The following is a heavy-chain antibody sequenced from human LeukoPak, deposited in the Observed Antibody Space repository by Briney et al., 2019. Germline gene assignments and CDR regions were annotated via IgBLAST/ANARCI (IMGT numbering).Heavy chain of an antibody. J-gene: IGHJ4*02. CDR2: THHSGAT. CDR3: ARIADCSGGSCYSGRLDY. V-gene: IGHV4-59*01. D-gene: IGHD2-15*01. Sequence: SETLSLTCSVSGVSITSNYWSWIRQPPGKGLEWLGYTHHSGATSYNPSLKSRSTMSLDTSNNQFSLKLSSVTAADTAVYYCARIADCSGGSCYSGRLDYWGQGTLVTVSS. CDR1: GVSITSNY.